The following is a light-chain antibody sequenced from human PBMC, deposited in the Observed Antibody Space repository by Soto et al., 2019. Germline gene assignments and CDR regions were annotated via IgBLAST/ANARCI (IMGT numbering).Light chain of an antibody. CDR3: QQYDTYSRT. CDR2: KVS. CDR1: QNINNW. Sequence: DIQMTQSPSTLSASVGDRVTITCRASQNINNWLAWYQQKPGRAPNLLIYKVSNLESGVPSRFSGSGSETEFTLTISSLQPDDFATYYCQQYDTYSRTFGQGTKVEIK. J-gene: IGKJ1*01. V-gene: IGKV1-5*03.